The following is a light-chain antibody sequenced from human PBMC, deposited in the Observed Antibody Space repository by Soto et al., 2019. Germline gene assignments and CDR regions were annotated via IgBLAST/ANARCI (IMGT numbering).Light chain of an antibody. J-gene: IGLJ1*01. CDR3: GTWDSSLSAGPYV. Sequence: QSVLTQPPSVSAAPRQKVTISCSGSSSNIGNNYLSWYQQLPGTAPKLLIYDNNKRPSGIPDRFSGSKSGTSATLGITGLQTWDEAHYYCGTWDSSLSAGPYVFGTGTKLTVL. CDR2: DNN. CDR1: SSNIGNNY. V-gene: IGLV1-51*01.